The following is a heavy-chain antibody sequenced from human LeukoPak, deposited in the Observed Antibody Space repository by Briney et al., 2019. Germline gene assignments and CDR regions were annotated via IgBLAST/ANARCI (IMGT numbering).Heavy chain of an antibody. D-gene: IGHD4-23*01. CDR1: GHTFTRYY. Sequence: ASVKVSCKASGHTFTRYYMHWVRQAPGQGLEWMGWINPNRGGTNYAQKFQGRVTMTRDTSISTAYMELSRLRSDDTAVYYCARRGTVVTTQVYYYYMDVWGKGTTVTVSS. V-gene: IGHV1-2*02. J-gene: IGHJ6*03. CDR3: ARRGTVVTTQVYYYYMDV. CDR2: INPNRGGT.